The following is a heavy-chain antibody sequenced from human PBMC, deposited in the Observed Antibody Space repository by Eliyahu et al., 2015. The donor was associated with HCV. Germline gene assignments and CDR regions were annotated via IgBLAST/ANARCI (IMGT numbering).Heavy chain of an antibody. J-gene: IGHJ3*02. D-gene: IGHD2-15*01. V-gene: IGHV4-31*03. Sequence: QVQLQESGPGLVKPSQTLSLTCTVSGGSISSGGYYWSWIRQHPGTGLEWIGHIFYSGNTYYSPSLRSRVSISVDTSNNQFSLSLTSVTAADTAIYYCARGRREALFSGAFILVAFDIWGQGTMVTVSS. CDR3: ARGRREALFSGAFILVAFDI. CDR2: IFYSGNT. CDR1: GGSISSGGYY.